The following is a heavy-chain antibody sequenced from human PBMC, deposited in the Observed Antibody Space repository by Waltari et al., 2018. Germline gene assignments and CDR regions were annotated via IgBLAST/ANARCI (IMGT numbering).Heavy chain of an antibody. V-gene: IGHV4-59*01. J-gene: IGHJ4*02. D-gene: IGHD6-19*01. CDR1: GDSINSDY. Sequence: QVQLQESGPGLVKPSETLSLTCTVSGDSINSDYWTWIRQPPGMGLEWIGYIHYSRRTMYNPSLKSRITISVDTSKSQFSLRLNFVTAADTAVYYCARLPDISGWPFDYWGQGILVTVSS. CDR3: ARLPDISGWPFDY. CDR2: IHYSRRT.